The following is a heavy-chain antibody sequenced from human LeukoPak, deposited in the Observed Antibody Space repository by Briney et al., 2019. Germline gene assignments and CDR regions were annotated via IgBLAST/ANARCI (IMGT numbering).Heavy chain of an antibody. J-gene: IGHJ1*01. Sequence: GGSLRLSCAASGFTFSTYAMSWVRQGPGKGLEWVSATSGSGGLTFYADSVRGRFTISRDNSKSTLYLQISSLRAEDTAIYYCATSPSSSYGDSEYFQHWGQGTLATVSS. CDR3: ATSPSSSYGDSEYFQH. D-gene: IGHD4-17*01. CDR2: TSGSGGLT. CDR1: GFTFSTYA. V-gene: IGHV3-23*01.